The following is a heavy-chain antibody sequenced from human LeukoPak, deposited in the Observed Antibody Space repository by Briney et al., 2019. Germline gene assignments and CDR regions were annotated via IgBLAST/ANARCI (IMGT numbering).Heavy chain of an antibody. CDR2: IDWDDDK. D-gene: IGHD4-17*01. J-gene: IGHJ4*02. CDR1: GFSPSTIGLC. Sequence: SGPALVKPTQTLTLTCIVSGFSPSTIGLCVSWIRQPPGKALEWLALIDWDDDKYYSTSLKTRLTISKDTSKNQVVLTMTNMDPADTATYYCARISRDDYGDYDYFDYWGQGTLVTVSS. V-gene: IGHV2-70*01. CDR3: ARISRDDYGDYDYFDY.